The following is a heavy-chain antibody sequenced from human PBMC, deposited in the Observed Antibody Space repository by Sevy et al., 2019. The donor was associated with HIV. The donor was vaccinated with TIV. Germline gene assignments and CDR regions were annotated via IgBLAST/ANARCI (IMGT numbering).Heavy chain of an antibody. V-gene: IGHV4-4*07. CDR2: IYTSGST. CDR1: GGSISSYY. D-gene: IGHD3-3*01. J-gene: IGHJ6*02. Sequence: SETLSLTCTVSGGSISSYYWSWIRQPAGKGLEWIGRIYTSGSTNYNPSLKSRVTMSVDTSKNQFSLKLNSVTAADTAVYYCARESGYDFWSGYYGIYYYGMDVWGQGTTVTVSS. CDR3: ARESGYDFWSGYYGIYYYGMDV.